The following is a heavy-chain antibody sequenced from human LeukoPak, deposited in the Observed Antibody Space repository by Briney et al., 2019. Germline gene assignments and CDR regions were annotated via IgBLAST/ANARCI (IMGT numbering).Heavy chain of an antibody. Sequence: GASVKVSCKASGYTFTGYYMHWVRQAPGQGLEWMGWINLNSGGTNYAQKFQDRVSMTRDTSISTAYMQLSRLRSDDTAVYYCARYGDYVPYDYWGQGTLVTVSS. D-gene: IGHD4-17*01. CDR2: INLNSGGT. CDR1: GYTFTGYY. J-gene: IGHJ4*02. V-gene: IGHV1-2*02. CDR3: ARYGDYVPYDY.